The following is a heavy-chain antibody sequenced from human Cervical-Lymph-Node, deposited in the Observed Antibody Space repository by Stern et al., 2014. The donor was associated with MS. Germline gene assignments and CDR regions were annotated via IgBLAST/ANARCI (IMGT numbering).Heavy chain of an antibody. D-gene: IGHD6-19*01. CDR3: AKEDSSAWYYYYGMDV. V-gene: IGHV3-30*18. CDR2: ISYDGSNK. J-gene: IGHJ6*02. CDR1: GFTFSSYG. Sequence: VQLVESGGGVVQPGRSLRLSCAASGFTFSSYGMHWVRQAPGKGLEWVALISYDGSNKYYADSVKGRFTISRDNSKNTLDLQMNSLRAEDTAVYYCAKEDSSAWYYYYGMDVWGQGTTVTVSS.